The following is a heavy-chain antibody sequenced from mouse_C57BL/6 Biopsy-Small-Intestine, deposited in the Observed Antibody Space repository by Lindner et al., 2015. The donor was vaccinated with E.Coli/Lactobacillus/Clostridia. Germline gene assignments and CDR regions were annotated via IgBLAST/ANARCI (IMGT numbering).Heavy chain of an antibody. V-gene: IGHV14-4*02. CDR3: TRGAVFDY. CDR2: IIPNSGDT. CDR1: GYTFTAYY. J-gene: IGHJ4*01. Sequence: SVKVSCKASGYTFTAYYMHWVRQAPGQGLEWMGRIIPNSGDTDYAQKFQGRVTMTRDTSISTVYMELSSLRSDDTAVYYCTRGAVFDYWGQGALVTVSS.